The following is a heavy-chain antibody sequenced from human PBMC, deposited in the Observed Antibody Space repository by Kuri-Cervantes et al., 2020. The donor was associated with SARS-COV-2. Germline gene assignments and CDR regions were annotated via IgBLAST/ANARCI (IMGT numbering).Heavy chain of an antibody. J-gene: IGHJ3*02. CDR3: ARDRGDAFDI. CDR2: IKQDGSEK. V-gene: IGHV3-7*01. Sequence: GESLKISCAASGFTFSSYWMSWVRQAPGKGLEWVANIKQDGSEKYYVDSVTGRFTISRDNAKNSLYLQMNSLRAEDTAVYYCARDRGDAFDIWGQGTMVTVSS. CDR1: GFTFSSYW.